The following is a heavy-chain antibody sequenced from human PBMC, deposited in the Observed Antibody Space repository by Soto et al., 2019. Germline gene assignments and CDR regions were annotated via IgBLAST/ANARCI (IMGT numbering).Heavy chain of an antibody. CDR2: IYYSGSN. CDR3: ASDMVRGVTVFDY. J-gene: IGHJ4*02. V-gene: IGHV4-59*08. Sequence: QVQLQESGPGLVKPSETLSLTCTVSGGSISSYYWSWIRQPPGKGLEWIGYIYYSGSNNYNPSLKSRVTISVDTSKNQFSLKLSSVTAADTAVYYCASDMVRGVTVFDYWGQGTLVTVSS. D-gene: IGHD3-10*01. CDR1: GGSISSYY.